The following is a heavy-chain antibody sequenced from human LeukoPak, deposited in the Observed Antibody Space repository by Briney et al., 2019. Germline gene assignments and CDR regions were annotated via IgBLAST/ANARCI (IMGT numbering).Heavy chain of an antibody. J-gene: IGHJ6*02. CDR2: IWYDGSNK. D-gene: IGHD2-2*01. CDR1: GFTFSSYG. CDR3: ARDMVVVVPAASHPYYYYGMDV. Sequence: GGSLRLSCAASGFTFSSYGMHWVRQAPGKGLEWVAVIWYDGSNKYYADSVKGRFTISRDNSKNTLYLQMNSLRAEDTAVYYCARDMVVVVPAASHPYYYYGMDVWGQGTTVTVSS. V-gene: IGHV3-33*01.